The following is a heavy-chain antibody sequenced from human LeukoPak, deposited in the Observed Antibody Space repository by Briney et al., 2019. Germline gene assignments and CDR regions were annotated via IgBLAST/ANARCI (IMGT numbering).Heavy chain of an antibody. V-gene: IGHV1-2*02. CDR2: INPNSGGT. D-gene: IGHD6-13*01. CDR1: GYTFTSYG. CDR3: ARVFLAVSSSSAGMDV. Sequence: ASVKVSCKASGYTFTSYGISWVRQAPGQGLEWMGWINPNSGGTNYAQKFQGRVTMTRDTSISTAYMELSRLRSDDTAVYYCARVFLAVSSSSAGMDVWGQGTTVTVSS. J-gene: IGHJ6*02.